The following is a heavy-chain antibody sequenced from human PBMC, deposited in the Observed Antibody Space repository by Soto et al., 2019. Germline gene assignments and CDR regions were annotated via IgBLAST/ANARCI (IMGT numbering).Heavy chain of an antibody. CDR3: ARESIAVGGMDV. CDR2: IYSGGST. Sequence: GGSLRLSCAASGFTVSSNCMSWVRQAPGKGLEWVSVIYSGGSTYYADSVKGRFTISRDNSKNTLYLQMNSLRAEDTAVYYCARESIAVGGMDVWGQGTTVTVSS. CDR1: GFTVSSNC. J-gene: IGHJ6*02. D-gene: IGHD6-19*01. V-gene: IGHV3-53*01.